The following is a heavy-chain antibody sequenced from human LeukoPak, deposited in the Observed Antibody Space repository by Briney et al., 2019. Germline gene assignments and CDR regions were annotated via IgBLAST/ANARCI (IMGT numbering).Heavy chain of an antibody. CDR3: ARGTWATLYYYYMDV. CDR1: GFTFSSYW. V-gene: IGHV3-74*01. Sequence: GGSLRLSCAASGFTFSSYWMHWVRQAPGKGLVWVSRINSDGSSTSYADSVKGRFTISRDDAKNTLYLQMNSLRAEDTAVYYCARGTWATLYYYYMDVWGKGTTVTVSS. CDR2: INSDGSST. D-gene: IGHD5-24*01. J-gene: IGHJ6*03.